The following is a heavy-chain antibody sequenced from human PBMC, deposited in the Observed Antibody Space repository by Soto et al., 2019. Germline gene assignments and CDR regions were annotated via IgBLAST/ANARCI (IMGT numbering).Heavy chain of an antibody. J-gene: IGHJ4*02. D-gene: IGHD4-17*01. CDR1: GFTFSDYY. V-gene: IGHV3-11*01. CDR3: ARLNYGDLFDY. CDR2: ISSRSSTI. Sequence: PGGSLRLSCAASGFTFSDYYMSWIRQAPGKGLEWVSYISSRSSTIYYADSVKGRFTISRDNTKNSLYVQMNSLRAEDTAVYYCARLNYGDLFDYWGQGTPVTVYS.